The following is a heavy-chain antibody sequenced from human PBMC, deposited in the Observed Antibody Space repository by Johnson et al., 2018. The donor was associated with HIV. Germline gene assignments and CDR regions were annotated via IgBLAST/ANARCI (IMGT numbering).Heavy chain of an antibody. V-gene: IGHV3-30*04. CDR1: GFTFSSYA. CDR2: ISYDGSDK. D-gene: IGHD2-2*01. J-gene: IGHJ3*01. CDR3: ARPNQLLFYPDAFDF. Sequence: VQLVESGGGVVQPGRSLRLSCAASGFTFSSYAFHWVRQAPGKGLEWVAVISYDGSDKYYADSVKGRFTISRDNSKNTLYLQMNSLRAEDTAVYYCARPNQLLFYPDAFDFWGQGTMVTVSS.